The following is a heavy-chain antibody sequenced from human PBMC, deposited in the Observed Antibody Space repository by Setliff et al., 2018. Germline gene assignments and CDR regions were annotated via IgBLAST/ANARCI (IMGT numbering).Heavy chain of an antibody. CDR1: GFTFSNYG. V-gene: IGHV3-33*01. J-gene: IGHJ6*02. CDR2: IWNDGSSK. Sequence: GGSLRLSCVASGFTFSNYGMHWVRQAPGKGLEWVALIWNDGSSKFYGDSVKGRFTIFRDNGRNSVYLQMNRLRADDTGVYYCARDELEQRDQYYYGMDVWGQGTTVTVSS. CDR3: ARDELEQRDQYYYGMDV. D-gene: IGHD1-1*01.